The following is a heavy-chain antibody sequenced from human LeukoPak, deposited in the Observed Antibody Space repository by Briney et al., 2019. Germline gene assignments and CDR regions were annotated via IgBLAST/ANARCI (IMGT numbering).Heavy chain of an antibody. Sequence: GGSLRLSRAASGFTFSSYEMNWVRQAPGKGREWVSYITSSGNAIYYADSVRGRFTISRDNAKNSLYLQMDSLRAEDTAVYYFARQLGSTKWGYGLDVWGQGTTVSVS. D-gene: IGHD2/OR15-2a*01. CDR3: ARQLGSTKWGYGLDV. V-gene: IGHV3-48*03. J-gene: IGHJ6*02. CDR1: GFTFSSYE. CDR2: ITSSGNAI.